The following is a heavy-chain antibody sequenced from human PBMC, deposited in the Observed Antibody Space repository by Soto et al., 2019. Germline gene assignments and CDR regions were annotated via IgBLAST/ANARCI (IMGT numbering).Heavy chain of an antibody. CDR1: GYTFTSYG. CDR3: ARGDVVVVQNDAFDI. CDR2: ISAYNGNT. Sequence: ASVKVSCKASGYTFTSYGISWVRQAPGQGLEWMGWISAYNGNTNYAQKLQGRVTMTTDTSTSTAYMELRSLRSDDTAVYYCARGDVVVVQNDAFDIWGQGTMVTVSS. D-gene: IGHD2-15*01. J-gene: IGHJ3*02. V-gene: IGHV1-18*01.